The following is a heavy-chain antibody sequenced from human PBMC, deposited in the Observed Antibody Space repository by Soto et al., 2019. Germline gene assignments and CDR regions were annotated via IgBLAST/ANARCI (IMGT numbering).Heavy chain of an antibody. V-gene: IGHV4-34*01. Sequence: SETLSLTCAVYGGSFSGYYWSWIRQPPGKGLEWIGEINHSGSTNYNPSLKSRVTISVDTSKNQFSLKLSSVTAADTAVYYCARRQWYSSSSRDYYYYGMDVWGQGTTVTVSS. J-gene: IGHJ6*02. D-gene: IGHD6-6*01. CDR2: INHSGST. CDR1: GGSFSGYY. CDR3: ARRQWYSSSSRDYYYYGMDV.